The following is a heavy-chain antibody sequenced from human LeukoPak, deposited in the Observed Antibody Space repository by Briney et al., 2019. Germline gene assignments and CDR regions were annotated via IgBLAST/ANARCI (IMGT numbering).Heavy chain of an antibody. CDR2: IYYSGST. CDR1: GGSISSYY. V-gene: IGHV4-59*08. CDR3: ARLGYCSGGSCPHPVDY. J-gene: IGHJ4*02. Sequence: PSETLSLTCTLSGGSISSYYWSWIRQPPGKGLEWIGYIYYSGSTNYNPSLKSRVTISVDTSKNQFSLKLSSVTAADTAVYYCARLGYCSGGSCPHPVDYWGQGTLVTVSS. D-gene: IGHD2-15*01.